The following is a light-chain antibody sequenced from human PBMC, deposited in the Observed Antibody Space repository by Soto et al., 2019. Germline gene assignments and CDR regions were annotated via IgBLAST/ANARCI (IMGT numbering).Light chain of an antibody. J-gene: IGKJ4*01. CDR1: QSVSSSY. Sequence: EIVLTQSPGTLSLSPGGRATLSCRASQSVSSSYLAWYQQKPGQAPRLLIYGASNRATGIPDRFSGSGSGTDFTLTISSLEPEDFAFYYCQQRDSWPLTFGGGTKVDIK. CDR3: QQRDSWPLT. V-gene: IGKV3D-20*02. CDR2: GAS.